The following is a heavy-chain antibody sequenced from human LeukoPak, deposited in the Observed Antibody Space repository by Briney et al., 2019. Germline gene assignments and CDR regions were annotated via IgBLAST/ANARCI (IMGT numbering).Heavy chain of an antibody. Sequence: SETLSLTCTVSGGSISSYYWSWIRQPAGKGLEWIGRIYTSGSTNYNPSLKSRVTISVDKPKNQFSLKLSSVTAADTAVYYCARAIVVVPAARTSYWYFDLWGRGTLVTVSS. J-gene: IGHJ2*01. CDR3: ARAIVVVPAARTSYWYFDL. V-gene: IGHV4-4*07. CDR1: GGSISSYY. CDR2: IYTSGST. D-gene: IGHD2-2*01.